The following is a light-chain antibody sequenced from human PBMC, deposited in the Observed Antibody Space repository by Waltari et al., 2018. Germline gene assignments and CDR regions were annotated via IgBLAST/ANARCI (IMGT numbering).Light chain of an antibody. CDR1: ESLTSY. Sequence: EIVLTQSPATLSLSPGERATLSCRASESLTSYLAWYQHKPGPAPRLLIYDTSNRATGIPARFSGSGSGADFTLIISSLEPEDFGVYYCQQRSTFGQGTKLEIK. CDR2: DTS. V-gene: IGKV3-11*01. CDR3: QQRST. J-gene: IGKJ2*01.